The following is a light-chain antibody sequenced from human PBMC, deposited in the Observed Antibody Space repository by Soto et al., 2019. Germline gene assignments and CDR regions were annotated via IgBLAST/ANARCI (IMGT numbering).Light chain of an antibody. Sequence: EILMTQSPATLSVSPGEGATLSCRASHRVNTYLAWYQQRPGQAPRLLIYGASTRATGIPGRFSGSGSGTEFTLTISSLEPEDFAVYYCQQRSNWPPITFGQGTRLEIK. CDR2: GAS. V-gene: IGKV3-11*01. CDR1: HRVNTY. J-gene: IGKJ5*01. CDR3: QQRSNWPPIT.